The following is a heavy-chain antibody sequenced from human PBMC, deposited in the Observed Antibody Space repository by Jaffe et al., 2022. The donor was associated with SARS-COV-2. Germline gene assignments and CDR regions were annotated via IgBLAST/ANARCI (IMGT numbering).Heavy chain of an antibody. D-gene: IGHD2-8*02. Sequence: QVQLQQWGAGLLKPSETLSLTCAVYGGSFSGYYWSWIRQPPGKGLEWIGEINHSGSTNYNPSLKSRVTISVDTSKNQFSLKLSSVTAADTAVYYCARGRGVLHAEYFQHWGQGTLVTVSS. CDR1: GGSFSGYY. CDR2: INHSGST. CDR3: ARGRGVLHAEYFQH. J-gene: IGHJ1*01. V-gene: IGHV4-34*01.